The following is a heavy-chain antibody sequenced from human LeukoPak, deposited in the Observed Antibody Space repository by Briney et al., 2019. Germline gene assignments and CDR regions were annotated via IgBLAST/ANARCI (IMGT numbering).Heavy chain of an antibody. D-gene: IGHD3-3*01. Sequence: SETLSLTCTVSGGSISSSSYYWGWIRQPPGKGLEWIGSIYYSGSTYYSPSLKSRVTISVDTSKNQFSLKLSSVTAADTAVYYCARHVKAWLLYQTGNYFDYWGQGTLVTVSS. CDR3: ARHVKAWLLYQTGNYFDY. V-gene: IGHV4-39*01. J-gene: IGHJ4*02. CDR2: IYYSGST. CDR1: GGSISSSSYY.